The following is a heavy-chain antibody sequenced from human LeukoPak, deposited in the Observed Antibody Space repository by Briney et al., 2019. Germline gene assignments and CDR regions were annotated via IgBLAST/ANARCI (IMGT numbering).Heavy chain of an antibody. D-gene: IGHD3-22*01. CDR2: ISYDGSNK. CDR3: ARVPSGYSFDY. J-gene: IGHJ4*02. Sequence: GGSLRLSCAASGFTFSSYAMHWVRQAPGKRLEWVAVISYDGSNKYYADSVKGRFTISRDNSKNTLYLQMNSLRAEDTAAYYCARVPSGYSFDYWGQGTLVTVSS. CDR1: GFTFSSYA. V-gene: IGHV3-30-3*01.